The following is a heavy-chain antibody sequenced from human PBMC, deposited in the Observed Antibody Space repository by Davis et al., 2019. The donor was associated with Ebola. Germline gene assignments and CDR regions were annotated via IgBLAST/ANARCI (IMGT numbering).Heavy chain of an antibody. D-gene: IGHD4-11*01. J-gene: IGHJ4*02. V-gene: IGHV4-34*01. Sequence: SETLSLTCAVYGESFSGYYWSWIRQPPGKGLEWIGEINHSGSTNYNPSLKSRVTISVDTSKNQFSLKLSSVTAADTAVYYCATTPRYSSHGAYFDYWGQGTLVTVSS. CDR1: GESFSGYY. CDR2: INHSGST. CDR3: ATTPRYSSHGAYFDY.